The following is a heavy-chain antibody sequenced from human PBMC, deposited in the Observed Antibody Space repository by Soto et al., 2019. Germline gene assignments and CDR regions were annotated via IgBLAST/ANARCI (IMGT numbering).Heavy chain of an antibody. J-gene: IGHJ6*02. CDR1: GGTFSSYT. Sequence: QVQLVQSGAEVTKPGSSMKVSCKASGGTFSSYTMSWVRQAPGQGLEWMGGIIPIFGTTTYAHKFQGRVTIIADESTSTVYMELSSLRGEDTAVYYCARGALTTLAYYYGMDVWGQGTTVTVSS. CDR2: IIPIFGTT. D-gene: IGHD4-4*01. V-gene: IGHV1-69*01. CDR3: ARGALTTLAYYYGMDV.